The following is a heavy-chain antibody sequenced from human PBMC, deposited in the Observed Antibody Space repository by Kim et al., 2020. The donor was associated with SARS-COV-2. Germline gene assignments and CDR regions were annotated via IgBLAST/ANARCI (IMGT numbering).Heavy chain of an antibody. Sequence: GGSLRLSCAASGFTFSSYAMHWVRQAPGKGLEWVAVISYDGSNKYYADSVKGRFTISRDNSKNTLYLQMNSLRAEDTAVYYCASEVETYYDFWSGYYPQYFQHWGQGTLVTVSS. D-gene: IGHD3-3*01. CDR3: ASEVETYYDFWSGYYPQYFQH. CDR2: ISYDGSNK. V-gene: IGHV3-30-3*01. J-gene: IGHJ1*01. CDR1: GFTFSSYA.